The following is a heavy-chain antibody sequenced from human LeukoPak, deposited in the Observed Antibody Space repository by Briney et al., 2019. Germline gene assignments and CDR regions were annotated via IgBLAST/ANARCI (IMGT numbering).Heavy chain of an antibody. CDR2: IYYSGST. J-gene: IGHJ3*02. D-gene: IGHD3-22*01. CDR3: ARTWIVVVMGAFDI. CDR1: GGSISSYY. V-gene: IGHV4-59*08. Sequence: SETLSLTCTVSGGSISSYYWSWIRQPPGKGLEWIGYIYYSGSTNYNPSLKSRVTISVDTSKNQFSLKLSSVTAADTAVYYCARTWIVVVMGAFDIWGQGTMVTVSS.